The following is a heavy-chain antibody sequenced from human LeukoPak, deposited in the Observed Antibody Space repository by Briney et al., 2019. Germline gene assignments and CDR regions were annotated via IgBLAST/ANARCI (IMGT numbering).Heavy chain of an antibody. CDR1: GFTFSSDS. CDR3: ASTRGLSGAFDI. CDR2: ISSSSSYI. D-gene: IGHD1-26*01. Sequence: GGSLRGYCAASGFTFSSDSMNWVGEASWKGLVWLSSISSSSSYIYYADSVKGRFTISRDNAKNSLYLQMNSLRAEDTAVYYCASTRGLSGAFDIWGQGTMVTVSS. V-gene: IGHV3-21*01. J-gene: IGHJ3*02.